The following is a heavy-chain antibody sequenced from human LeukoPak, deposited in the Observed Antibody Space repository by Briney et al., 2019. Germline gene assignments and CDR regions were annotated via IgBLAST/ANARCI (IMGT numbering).Heavy chain of an antibody. V-gene: IGHV4-59*08. D-gene: IGHD6-19*01. CDR1: GGSINSYY. J-gene: IGHJ6*02. Sequence: SETLSLTCTVSGGSINSYYWSWIRQPPGKGLEWIGYIYYSGSTNYNPSLKSRVTISVDTSKNQFSLKLSSVTAADTAVYYCARQRAVAGRSYYYYYYGMDVWGQGTTVTVSS. CDR3: ARQRAVAGRSYYYYYYGMDV. CDR2: IYYSGST.